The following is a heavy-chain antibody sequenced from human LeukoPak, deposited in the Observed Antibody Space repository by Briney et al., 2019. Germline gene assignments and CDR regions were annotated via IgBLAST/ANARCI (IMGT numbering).Heavy chain of an antibody. CDR3: ARDVAYNAFDY. V-gene: IGHV3-7*01. Sequence: GGSLRLSCAASGFTFSTSWMTWVRQAPGKGLEWVANINPDGSAKNYVGFVQGRFTISRDNAKNSVYLQMSSQRAEDTAVYFCARDVAYNAFDYWGQGTLVTVSS. J-gene: IGHJ4*02. CDR2: INPDGSAK. D-gene: IGHD1-14*01. CDR1: GFTFSTSW.